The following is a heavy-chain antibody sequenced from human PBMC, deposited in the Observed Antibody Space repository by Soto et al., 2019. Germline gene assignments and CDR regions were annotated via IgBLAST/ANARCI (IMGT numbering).Heavy chain of an antibody. CDR2: ISYRGGST. D-gene: IGHD2-2*01. CDR3: AKDRARGYCTSSGCYGDYYYYMDV. CDR1: GFTFSSYA. J-gene: IGHJ6*03. Sequence: GGSLRLSCAASGFTFSSYAMSWVRQAPGEGLEWVSAISYRGGSTYYADSVKGRFTLSRDNSKNTLYLQMNSLRAEDTAIYYCAKDRARGYCTSSGCYGDYYYYMDVWGKGTTVTVSS. V-gene: IGHV3-23*01.